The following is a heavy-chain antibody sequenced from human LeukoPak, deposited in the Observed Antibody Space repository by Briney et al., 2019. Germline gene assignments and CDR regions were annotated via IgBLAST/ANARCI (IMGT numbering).Heavy chain of an antibody. V-gene: IGHV3-21*01. D-gene: IGHD3-22*01. J-gene: IGHJ3*02. CDR2: ISSSSSYI. Sequence: GGSLRLSCAASGFTFSSYSMNWVRQAPGKGLEWVSSISSSSSYIYYADSVKGRLTISRDNAKNSLYLQMSSLRAEDTAVYYCAYDSSGYDAFDIWGQGTMVTVSS. CDR1: GFTFSSYS. CDR3: AYDSSGYDAFDI.